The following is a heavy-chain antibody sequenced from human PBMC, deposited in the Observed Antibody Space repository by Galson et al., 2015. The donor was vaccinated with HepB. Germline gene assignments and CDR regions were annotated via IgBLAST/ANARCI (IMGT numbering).Heavy chain of an antibody. J-gene: IGHJ6*02. V-gene: IGHV4-39*01. Sequence: ETLSLTCTVSGGSISGSSYYWGWIRQPPGKGLVWIASIYYTGSPYYNPSLKSRVTISVDTSKNQFSLNLSSVTAADTAVYYCVTYNSQGHYYGSDVWGQGTTVTVSS. D-gene: IGHD1-1*01. CDR2: IYYTGSP. CDR3: VTYNSQGHYYGSDV. CDR1: GGSISGSSYY.